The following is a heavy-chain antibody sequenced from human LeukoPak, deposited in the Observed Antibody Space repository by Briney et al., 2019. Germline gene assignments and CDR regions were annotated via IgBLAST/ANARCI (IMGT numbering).Heavy chain of an antibody. Sequence: GSLRLSCTVSGFTVSSNSMSWVCQAPGKGLEWVSFIYSDNTHYSDSVKGRFTISRDNSKNTLYLQMNSLRAEDTAVYYCARRAGAYSHPYDYWGQGTLVTVSS. CDR3: ARRAGAYSHPYDY. V-gene: IGHV3-53*01. CDR2: IYSDNT. CDR1: GFTVSSNS. D-gene: IGHD4/OR15-4a*01. J-gene: IGHJ4*02.